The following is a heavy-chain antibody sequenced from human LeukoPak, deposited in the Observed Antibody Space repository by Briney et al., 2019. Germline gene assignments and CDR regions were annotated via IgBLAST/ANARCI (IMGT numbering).Heavy chain of an antibody. CDR1: GYSISSGYY. Sequence: PSETLSLTCSVSGYSISSGYYWGWIRQPPGEGLEWIGGLFHSGGTYYNPSLKSRVSISVDTSNNQLSLKLSSMTAADTAVYYCAGDPGYYDTSCYPAYFDYWGQGTLVTVSS. CDR3: AGDPGYYDTSCYPAYFDY. V-gene: IGHV4-38-2*02. CDR2: LFHSGGT. J-gene: IGHJ4*02. D-gene: IGHD3-22*01.